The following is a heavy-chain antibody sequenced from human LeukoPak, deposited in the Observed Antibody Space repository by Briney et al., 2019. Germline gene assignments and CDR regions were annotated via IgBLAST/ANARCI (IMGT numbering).Heavy chain of an antibody. V-gene: IGHV1-2*02. J-gene: IGHJ4*01. CDR2: INPNSGGT. CDR3: ARGAKYCSGGSCYDY. CDR1: GYTFTGYY. D-gene: IGHD2-15*01. Sequence: ASLKVSCKASGYTFTGYYMHWVRQAPGQGLEWMGWINPNSGGTNYAQKYQGRVTMTRDTSISTAYMELSRLRSDDTAVYYCARGAKYCSGGSCYDYWGHGTLVTVSS.